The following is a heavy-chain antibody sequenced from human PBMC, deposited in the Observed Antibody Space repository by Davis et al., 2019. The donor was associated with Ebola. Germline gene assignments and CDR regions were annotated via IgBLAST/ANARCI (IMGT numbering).Heavy chain of an antibody. CDR3: AKLWDSYCSRTSCLDV. CDR1: GFTFDNYA. V-gene: IGHV3-23*01. J-gene: IGHJ6*02. CDR2: ITGDGSNT. D-gene: IGHD2-2*01. Sequence: GGSLRLSCAASGFTFDNYAMTWVRQAPGKGLELVSIITGDGSNTMYADSVKGRFTISRDNSKNTLYLQMNSLRAEDTALYYCAKLWDSYCSRTSCLDVWGQGTTVTVSS.